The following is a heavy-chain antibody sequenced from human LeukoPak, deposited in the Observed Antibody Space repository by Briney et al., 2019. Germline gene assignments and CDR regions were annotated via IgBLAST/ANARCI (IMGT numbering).Heavy chain of an antibody. Sequence: PGGSLRLSCAASGFTFSSYSMNWVRQAPGKGLEWVSSISSSSSYIYYADSVKGRFTISRDNAKNSLYLQMNSLRAEDTAVYYCAREGTHYDILTGYSPSYYFDYWGQGTLVTVSS. D-gene: IGHD3-9*01. CDR2: ISSSSSYI. V-gene: IGHV3-21*01. CDR1: GFTFSSYS. J-gene: IGHJ4*02. CDR3: AREGTHYDILTGYSPSYYFDY.